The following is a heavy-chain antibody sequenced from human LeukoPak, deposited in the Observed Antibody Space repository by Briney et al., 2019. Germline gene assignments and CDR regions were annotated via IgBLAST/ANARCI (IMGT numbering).Heavy chain of an antibody. CDR1: GYTFTSYG. CDR3: TREPDDYFDY. V-gene: IGHV1-18*01. CDR2: ISAYNGNT. J-gene: IGHJ4*02. Sequence: GASVKVSCKASGYTFTSYGISWVRQAPGQGLEWMGWISAYNGNTNYAQKLQGRVTMTTDTSTSTAYMELSRLTSDDTAVYYCTREPDDYFDYWGQGTLVIVSS.